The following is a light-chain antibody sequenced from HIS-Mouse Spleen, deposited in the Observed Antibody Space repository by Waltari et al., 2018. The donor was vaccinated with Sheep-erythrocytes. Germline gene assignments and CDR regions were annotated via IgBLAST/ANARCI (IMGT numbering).Light chain of an antibody. Sequence: DIQLTRLPPFLSASLGDRVPITCRASQGIGSYLAWYQQKPGKAPKLLIYAASTLQSGVPSRFSGSGSGTEFTLTISSLQSEDFATYYCQQLNSYPRAFGQGTRVEIK. CDR3: QQLNSYPRA. V-gene: IGKV1-9*01. CDR1: QGIGSY. CDR2: AAS. J-gene: IGKJ5*01.